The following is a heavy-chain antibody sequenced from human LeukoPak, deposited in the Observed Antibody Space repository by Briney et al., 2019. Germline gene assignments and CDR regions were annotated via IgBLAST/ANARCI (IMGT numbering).Heavy chain of an antibody. V-gene: IGHV1-69*13. D-gene: IGHD5-18*01. CDR1: GGTFSSYA. CDR3: ARYAAIRDYYYYYMDV. Sequence: ASVKVSCKASGGTFSSYAISWVRQAPGQGLEWMGGIIPMFGTANYAQKFQGRVTITADESTSTAYMELSSLRSEDTAVYYCARYAAIRDYYYYYMDVWGKGTTVTVSS. CDR2: IIPMFGTA. J-gene: IGHJ6*03.